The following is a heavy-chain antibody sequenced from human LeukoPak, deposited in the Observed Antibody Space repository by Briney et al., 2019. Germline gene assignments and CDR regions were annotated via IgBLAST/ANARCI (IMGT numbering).Heavy chain of an antibody. CDR3: ARDHGHCSSTSCYLAFDY. D-gene: IGHD2-2*01. V-gene: IGHV3-64*01. CDR1: GFTFSSYA. CDR2: ISSNGGST. Sequence: GGSLRLSCAASGFTFSSYAMHWVRQAPGKGLEYVSAISSNGGSTYYANSVRGRFTISRDNSKNTLYLQMGSLRAEDMAVYYCARDHGHCSSTSCYLAFDYWGQGTLVTVSS. J-gene: IGHJ4*02.